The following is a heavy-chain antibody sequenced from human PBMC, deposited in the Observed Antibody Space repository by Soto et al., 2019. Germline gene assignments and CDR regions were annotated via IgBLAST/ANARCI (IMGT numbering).Heavy chain of an antibody. D-gene: IGHD6-13*01. J-gene: IGHJ4*02. Sequence: GGSLRLSCAASGFTFSSYGMHWVRQAPGKGLEWVAVIWYDGSNKYYADSVKGRFTISRDNSKNTLYLQMNSLRAEDTAVYYCAREGIAAAGGYFDYWGQGTLVTVSS. CDR1: GFTFSSYG. CDR2: IWYDGSNK. V-gene: IGHV3-33*01. CDR3: AREGIAAAGGYFDY.